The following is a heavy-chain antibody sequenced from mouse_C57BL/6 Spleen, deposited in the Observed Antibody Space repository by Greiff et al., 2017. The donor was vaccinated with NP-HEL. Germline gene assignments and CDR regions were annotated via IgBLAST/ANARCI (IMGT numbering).Heavy chain of an antibody. D-gene: IGHD2-2*01. V-gene: IGHV5-4*01. J-gene: IGHJ3*01. Sequence: EVKLMESGGGLVKPGGSLKLSCAASGFTFSSYAMSWVRQTPEKRLEWVATISDGGSYTYYPDNVKGRFTISRDNAKNNLYLQMSHLKSEDTAMYYCAREGGLRRSFAYWGQGTLVTVSA. CDR1: GFTFSSYA. CDR3: AREGGLRRSFAY. CDR2: ISDGGSYT.